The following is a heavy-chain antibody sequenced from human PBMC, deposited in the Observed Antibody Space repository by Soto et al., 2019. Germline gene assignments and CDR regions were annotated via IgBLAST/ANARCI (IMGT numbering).Heavy chain of an antibody. D-gene: IGHD2-15*01. V-gene: IGHV1-2*02. Sequence: ASVKVSCKSSGYTFIGFSLHWVRQAPCQGLEWMGWINPKNVDTYYAQKFQGRVTMTRDTSINTVYLGLNSLKSDDTAVYYCSKGRWTVGHCSGGSCYDGMDVWGQGTTVTVSS. CDR1: GYTFIGFS. J-gene: IGHJ6*01. CDR3: SKGRWTVGHCSGGSCYDGMDV. CDR2: INPKNVDT.